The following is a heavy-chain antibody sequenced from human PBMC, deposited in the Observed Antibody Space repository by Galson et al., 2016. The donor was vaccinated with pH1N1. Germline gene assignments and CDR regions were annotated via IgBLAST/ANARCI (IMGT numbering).Heavy chain of an antibody. CDR2: IYLGGSLI. Sequence: QSGAEVKKPGESLKISCKGSGSRFTNSWIGWVRQMPGKGLEWMGIIYLGGSLIRYRPSFQGQVTISADKSINIVYLEWSSLKASDTATYYCARQNDYGDDRWDAFDIWGQGTMVTVSS. CDR3: ARQNDYGDDRWDAFDI. J-gene: IGHJ3*02. V-gene: IGHV5-51*01. CDR1: GSRFTNSW. D-gene: IGHD4-17*01.